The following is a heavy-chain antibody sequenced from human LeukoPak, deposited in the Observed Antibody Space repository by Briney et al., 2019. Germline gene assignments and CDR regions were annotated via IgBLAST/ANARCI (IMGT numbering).Heavy chain of an antibody. Sequence: GGSLRLSCAASGFTFSSYSMNWVRQAPGKGLEWVSSISSSSSYIYYADSVKGRFTISRDNAKNSLYLQMNSLRAEDTAVYYCARDRGSWYGNDAFDIWGQGTMVTVSS. CDR1: GFTFSSYS. J-gene: IGHJ3*02. CDR3: ARDRGSWYGNDAFDI. CDR2: ISSSSSYI. D-gene: IGHD6-13*01. V-gene: IGHV3-21*01.